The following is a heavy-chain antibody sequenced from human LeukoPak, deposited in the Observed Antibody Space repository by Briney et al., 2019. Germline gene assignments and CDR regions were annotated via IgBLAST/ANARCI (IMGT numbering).Heavy chain of an antibody. J-gene: IGHJ4*02. CDR3: ARAYSGYGQIDY. Sequence: PSETLSLTCTVYVGSIRSYYWSWIRQPPGKGLEWIGYIYYSGSTNYNPSLKSRVTISVDTSKNQFSLKLSSVTAADTAVYYCARAYSGYGQIDYWGQGTLVTVSS. CDR1: VGSIRSYY. D-gene: IGHD5-12*01. CDR2: IYYSGST. V-gene: IGHV4-59*01.